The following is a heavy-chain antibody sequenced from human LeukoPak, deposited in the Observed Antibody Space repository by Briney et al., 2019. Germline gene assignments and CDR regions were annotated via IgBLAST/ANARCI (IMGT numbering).Heavy chain of an antibody. CDR1: GFTFSSYA. J-gene: IGHJ4*02. V-gene: IGHV3-23*01. CDR3: AKDDSSSRYGATGGDY. D-gene: IGHD6-13*01. CDR2: ISGSGGST. Sequence: GGSLRLSCAASGFTFSSYAMSWARQAPGKGLEWVSAISGSGGSTYYADSVKGRFTISRDNSKNTLYLQMNSLRAEDTAVYYCAKDDSSSRYGATGGDYWGQGTLVTVSS.